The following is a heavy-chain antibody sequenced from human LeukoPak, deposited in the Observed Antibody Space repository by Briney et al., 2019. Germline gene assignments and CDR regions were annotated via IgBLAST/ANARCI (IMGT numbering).Heavy chain of an antibody. Sequence: IPSETLSLTCAVYGGSFSGYYWSWIRQPPGKGLEWIGEINHSGSTNYNPSLKSRVTISVDTSKNQFSLKLSSVTAADTAVYYRARGSVGYYDFWSGYYGYWGQGTLVTVSS. J-gene: IGHJ4*02. CDR3: ARGSVGYYDFWSGYYGY. V-gene: IGHV4-34*01. CDR1: GGSFSGYY. CDR2: INHSGST. D-gene: IGHD3-3*01.